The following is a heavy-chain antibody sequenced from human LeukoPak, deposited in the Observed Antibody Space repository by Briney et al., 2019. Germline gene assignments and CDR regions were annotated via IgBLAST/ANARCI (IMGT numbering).Heavy chain of an antibody. CDR3: AKLGYGFDY. Sequence: GGSLRLSCEVSGFTFRDYSIHWFRQAPGGGLEWVAHISYNGIDEHYAGSVKGRFTVSRDDSKNTAYLLMSGLTTEDTAFYYCAKLGYGFDYWGQGTLVIVSS. J-gene: IGHJ4*02. V-gene: IGHV3-30*18. CDR2: ISYNGIDE. CDR1: GFTFRDYS. D-gene: IGHD2-15*01.